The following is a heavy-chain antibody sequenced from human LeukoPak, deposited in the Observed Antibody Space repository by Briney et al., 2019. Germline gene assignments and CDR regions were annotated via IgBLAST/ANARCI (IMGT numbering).Heavy chain of an antibody. V-gene: IGHV4-39*01. D-gene: IGHD3-10*01. J-gene: IGHJ5*02. CDR1: GGSIGSSSYY. CDR2: IYYSGST. CDR3: ARHGGLHYYGSGSYYSLFDP. Sequence: PSETLSLTCTVSGGSIGSSSYYWGWLRQPPGKGLEWIGSIYYSGSTYYNPSLKSRVTISVDTSKNQFSLKLSSVTAADTAVYYCARHGGLHYYGSGSYYSLFDPWGQGTLVTVSS.